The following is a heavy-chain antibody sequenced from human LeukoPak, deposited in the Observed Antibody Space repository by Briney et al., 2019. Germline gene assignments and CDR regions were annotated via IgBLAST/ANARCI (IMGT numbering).Heavy chain of an antibody. CDR3: AKDPIFSGSYEVFDY. J-gene: IGHJ4*02. CDR2: IIDSGNSI. V-gene: IGHV3-23*01. Sequence: QSGGSLRLSCAASGFTFSSCAMSWVRQAPGKGLEWVSTIIDSGNSIYYADSAEGRFTISRDNSKNTLYLQMNSLRAGDTAVYYCAKDPIFSGSYEVFDYWGLGTLVTVSS. CDR1: GFTFSSCA. D-gene: IGHD1-26*01.